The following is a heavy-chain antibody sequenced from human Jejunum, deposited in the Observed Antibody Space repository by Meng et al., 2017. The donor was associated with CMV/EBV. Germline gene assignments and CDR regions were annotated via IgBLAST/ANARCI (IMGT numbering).Heavy chain of an antibody. D-gene: IGHD5-12*01. CDR1: FSRYS. CDR2: ISASGGTT. V-gene: IGHV3-23*01. J-gene: IGHJ4*02. Sequence: FSRYSMSWVRQAPGKGLEWVSTISASGGTTSYADSVRGRFTVSRDSSKNTLYLQMDSLRADDTAVYYCAREPGRGYSGYDRYFDYWGQGTLVTVSS. CDR3: AREPGRGYSGYDRYFDY.